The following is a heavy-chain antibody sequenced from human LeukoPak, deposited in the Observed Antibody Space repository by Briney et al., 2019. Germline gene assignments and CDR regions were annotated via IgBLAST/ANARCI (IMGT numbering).Heavy chain of an antibody. CDR1: GYTFAGHW. CDR3: ARDCDGCQGVFET. CDR2: ITRYNGDR. J-gene: IGHJ3*02. D-gene: IGHD2-21*01. V-gene: IGHV1-2*02. Sequence: GASVKVSCKASGYTFAGHWIHWVRQAPGQGLEWMASITRYNGDRSSAQRVQDRVTMTLDTSISTAYMELSRLTFDDTAVYYCARDCDGCQGVFETWGQGTTVTASS.